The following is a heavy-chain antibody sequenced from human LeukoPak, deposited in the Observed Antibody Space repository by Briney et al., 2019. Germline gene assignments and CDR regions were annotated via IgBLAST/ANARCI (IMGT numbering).Heavy chain of an antibody. CDR3: ATLPHTEFHY. J-gene: IGHJ4*02. CDR2: IYPGDSDT. V-gene: IGHV5-51*01. Sequence: GESLKISCKGSGYSFTSYWIGWVRHVPGKGLEYMGIIYPGDSDTRYSPSFQGQVTISADKSISTAYLQWSSLKASDTAMYYCATLPHTEFHYWGQGTLVTVSS. CDR1: GYSFTSYW. D-gene: IGHD2-8*02.